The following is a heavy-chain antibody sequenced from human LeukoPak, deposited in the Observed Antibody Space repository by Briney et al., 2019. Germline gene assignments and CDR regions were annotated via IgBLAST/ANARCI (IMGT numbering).Heavy chain of an antibody. Sequence: SETLSLSCAVSGFSISSGYYWGWIRQPPGKGLGWIGSSYHSGSTYYNPSLKSRFTISVDKSKNTFSLKLSCVTAADTAVYYCARPHYDFWGGYSNNWFDPWGQGTLVTVSS. V-gene: IGHV4-38-2*01. J-gene: IGHJ5*02. D-gene: IGHD3-3*01. CDR1: GFSISSGYY. CDR3: ARPHYDFWGGYSNNWFDP. CDR2: SYHSGST.